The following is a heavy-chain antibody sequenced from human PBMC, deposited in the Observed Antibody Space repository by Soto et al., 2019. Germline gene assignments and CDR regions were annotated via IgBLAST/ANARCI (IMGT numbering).Heavy chain of an antibody. CDR1: GFSFSTSGVG. D-gene: IGHD3-10*01. J-gene: IGHJ5*02. CDR2: IYWNDDR. V-gene: IGHV2-5*01. Sequence: QITLKESGPTLVKPTQTLTLTCTFSGFSFSTSGVGVGWIRQPPGKALEWLALIYWNDDRRYSPSLKSRLTXPXXTSKTQVFLTMTNMDPVDTATYYCVSGSFPNWFDPWGQGTLVTVSS. CDR3: VSGSFPNWFDP.